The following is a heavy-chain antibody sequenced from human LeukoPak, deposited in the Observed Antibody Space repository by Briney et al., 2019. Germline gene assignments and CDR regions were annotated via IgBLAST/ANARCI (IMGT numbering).Heavy chain of an antibody. CDR2: ISSSGSTI. D-gene: IGHD2-15*01. Sequence: GGSLRLSRAASGFTFSDYYMSWIRQAPGKGLEWVSYISSSGSTIYYADSVKGRFTISRDNAKNSLYLQMNSLRAEDTAVYYCARAYCSGGSCYRLDYWGQGTLVTVSS. V-gene: IGHV3-11*04. CDR1: GFTFSDYY. CDR3: ARAYCSGGSCYRLDY. J-gene: IGHJ4*02.